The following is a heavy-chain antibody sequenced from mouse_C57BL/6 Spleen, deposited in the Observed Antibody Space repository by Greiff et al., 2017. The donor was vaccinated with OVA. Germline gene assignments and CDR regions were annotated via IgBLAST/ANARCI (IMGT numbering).Heavy chain of an antibody. CDR1: GYTFTSYW. J-gene: IGHJ1*03. Sequence: QVQLQQPGAELVMPGASVKLSCKASGYTFTSYWMHWVKQRPGQGLEWIGEIDPSDSYTNYNQKFKGKSTLTVDKSSSTAYMQHSSLTSEDSAVYDCARGGIRYFGVWGTVTTVTVSS. V-gene: IGHV1-69*01. CDR3: ARGGIRYFGV. CDR2: IDPSDSYT.